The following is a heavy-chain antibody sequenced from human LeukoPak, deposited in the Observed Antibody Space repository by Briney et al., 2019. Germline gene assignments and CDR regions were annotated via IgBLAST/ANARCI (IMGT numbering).Heavy chain of an antibody. J-gene: IGHJ4*02. V-gene: IGHV3-48*02. CDR3: ARGGSSTSWFHY. Sequence: GGSLRLSCAASGFTFSIYSMTWVRQAPGKGLEWVSYISSSGSIIYYGDSVKGRSTISRQYARNSLYLQMNSPMDAATAVYYCARGGSSTSWFHYWGQGTLVTVSS. CDR2: ISSSGSII. D-gene: IGHD6-13*01. CDR1: GFTFSIYS.